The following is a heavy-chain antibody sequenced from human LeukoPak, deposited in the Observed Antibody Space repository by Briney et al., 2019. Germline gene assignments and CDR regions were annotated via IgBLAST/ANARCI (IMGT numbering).Heavy chain of an antibody. D-gene: IGHD1-26*01. Sequence: GGSLRLSCAASGFTFNSYSMSWVRQAPGKGLEWVSYINFKSCNIYYADSVKGRFTISRDNAKNSLYLQMNSLRDEDTAVYYCARDQEGQIGTWAEMDRFDYWGQGTLITVSS. CDR3: ARDQEGQIGTWAEMDRFDY. J-gene: IGHJ4*02. CDR1: GFTFNSYS. CDR2: INFKSCNI. V-gene: IGHV3-48*02.